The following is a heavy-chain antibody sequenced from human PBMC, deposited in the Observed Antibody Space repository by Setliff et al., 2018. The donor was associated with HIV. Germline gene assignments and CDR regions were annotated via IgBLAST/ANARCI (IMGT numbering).Heavy chain of an antibody. V-gene: IGHV3-48*04. J-gene: IGHJ4*02. D-gene: IGHD5-18*01. CDR1: GFSLRSYS. CDR3: ASHLYSYGLFDY. Sequence: PGGSLRLSCAASGFSLRSYSMNWVRQAPGKGLEWVSYISSRGNTIYYADSVKGRFTISRDNANNSLYLQMNSLRAEDTAVYYCASHLYSYGLFDYWGQGTLVTVSS. CDR2: ISSRGNTI.